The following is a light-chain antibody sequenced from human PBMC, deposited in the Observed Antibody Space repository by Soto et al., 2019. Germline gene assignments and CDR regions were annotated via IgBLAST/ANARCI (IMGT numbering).Light chain of an antibody. Sequence: EIVLTQSPGTLSLSPGERATLSCRASQNVSSSYLAWCQQKPGQAPRLLIYGASSRATGIPDRLSGSGSGTDFTLTISRLEPEDFAVFYCQQHGSSPAFGQGTKV. CDR3: QQHGSSPA. V-gene: IGKV3-20*01. J-gene: IGKJ1*01. CDR2: GAS. CDR1: QNVSSSY.